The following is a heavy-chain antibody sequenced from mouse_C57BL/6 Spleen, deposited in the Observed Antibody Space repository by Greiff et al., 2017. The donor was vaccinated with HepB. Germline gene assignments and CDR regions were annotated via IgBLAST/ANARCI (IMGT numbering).Heavy chain of an antibody. V-gene: IGHV1-66*01. J-gene: IGHJ2*01. CDR2: IYPGSGNT. D-gene: IGHD2-5*01. Sequence: QVQLQQSGPELVKPGASVKISCKASGYSFTSYYIHWVKQRPGQGLEWIGWIYPGSGNTKYNEKFKGKATLTADTSSSTAYMQLSSLTSEDSAVYYCAREGAYYSNYPDYWGQGTTLTVSS. CDR1: GYSFTSYY. CDR3: AREGAYYSNYPDY.